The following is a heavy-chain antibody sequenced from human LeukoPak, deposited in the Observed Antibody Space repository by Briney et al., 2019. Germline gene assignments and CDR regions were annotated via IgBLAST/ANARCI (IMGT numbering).Heavy chain of an antibody. D-gene: IGHD6-13*01. CDR3: ARAPIAAAVDY. V-gene: IGHV4-59*12. CDR2: IYHSGST. Sequence: SETLSLTCTVSGGSISSYYWSWIRQPPGKGLEWIGYIYHSGSTYYNPSLKSRVTISVDRSKNQFSLKLSSVTAADTAVYYCARAPIAAAVDYWGQGTLVTVSS. CDR1: GGSISSYY. J-gene: IGHJ4*02.